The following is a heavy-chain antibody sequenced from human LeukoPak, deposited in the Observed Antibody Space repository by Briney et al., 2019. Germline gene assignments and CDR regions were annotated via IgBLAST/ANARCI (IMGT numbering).Heavy chain of an antibody. J-gene: IGHJ4*02. D-gene: IGHD6-19*01. CDR3: AKRSSSTSGYFDS. V-gene: IGHV3-23*01. CDR2: ITSSGEST. Sequence: PGGSLRLSCAASGFTFSSYSMTWVRQAPWKGLEWVSAITSSGESTDYADSVKGRFTISRDNSNNMLYLQMSSLRADDTAMYFCAKRSSSTSGYFDSWGQGILVTVSS. CDR1: GFTFSSYS.